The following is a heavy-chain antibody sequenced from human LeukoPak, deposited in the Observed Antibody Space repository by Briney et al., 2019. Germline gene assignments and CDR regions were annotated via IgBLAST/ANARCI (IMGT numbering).Heavy chain of an antibody. D-gene: IGHD3-10*01. CDR3: ARMYGSGSYTVDY. CDR1: GYTFTGYY. CDR2: INPNSGGT. J-gene: IGHJ4*02. V-gene: IGHV1-2*02. Sequence: ASVKVSFTASGYTFTGYYMHWVRQAPGQGLEWMGWINPNSGGTNYAQKFQGRVTMTRDTSISTAYMELSRLRSDDTAVYYCARMYGSGSYTVDYWGQGTLVTVSS.